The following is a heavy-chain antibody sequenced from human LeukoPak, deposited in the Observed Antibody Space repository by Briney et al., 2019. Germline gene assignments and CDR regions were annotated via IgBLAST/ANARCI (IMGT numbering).Heavy chain of an antibody. CDR1: GGSISSYY. V-gene: IGHV4-4*07. J-gene: IGHJ1*01. D-gene: IGHD3-22*01. CDR2: IYTSGST. Sequence: SETLSLTCTVSGGSISSYYWSWIRQPAGKGLEWIGRIYTSGSTNYNPSLKSRVTMSVDTSKNQFSLKLSSVTAADTAVYYCARATTYYYDSSGYKYFQHWGQGTLVTVSS. CDR3: ARATTYYYDSSGYKYFQH.